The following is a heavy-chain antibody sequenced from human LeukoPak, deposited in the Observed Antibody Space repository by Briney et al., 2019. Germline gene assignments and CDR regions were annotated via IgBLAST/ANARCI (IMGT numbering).Heavy chain of an antibody. Sequence: HSGGSLRLSCAASGFTFTSYEMNWVRQAPGKGLEWVSYISSSGNTRYYTDSVKGRFTISRDNAKNSLDLQMSSLRAEDTAVYYCARGFSSFGYWGQGTLVTVSS. CDR1: GFTFTSYE. J-gene: IGHJ4*02. CDR3: ARGFSSFGY. V-gene: IGHV3-48*03. CDR2: ISSSGNTR.